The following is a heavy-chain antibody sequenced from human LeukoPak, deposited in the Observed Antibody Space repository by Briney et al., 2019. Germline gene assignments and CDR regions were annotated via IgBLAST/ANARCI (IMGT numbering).Heavy chain of an antibody. Sequence: GGSLRPSCAASGFTVSSNYMSWVRQAPGKGLEWVSVIYSGGSTYYADSVKGRFTISRHNSKNTLYLQMNSLRAEDTAVYYCARVGGYSYGYYFDYWGQGTLVTVSS. CDR2: IYSGGST. D-gene: IGHD5-18*01. V-gene: IGHV3-53*04. J-gene: IGHJ4*02. CDR3: ARVGGYSYGYYFDY. CDR1: GFTVSSNY.